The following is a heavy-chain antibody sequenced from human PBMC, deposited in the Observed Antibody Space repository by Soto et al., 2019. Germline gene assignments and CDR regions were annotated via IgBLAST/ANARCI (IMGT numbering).Heavy chain of an antibody. CDR2: ISYDGSNK. V-gene: IGHV3-30*18. D-gene: IGHD2-2*02. Sequence: GGSLSLSCAASGFTFSSYGMHWVRQAPGKGLEWVAVISYDGSNKYYADSVKGRFTISRDNSKNTLYLQMNSLRAEDTSVYYCAKDAHMVVVPAAIGPWGQGTLVTVSS. CDR1: GFTFSSYG. J-gene: IGHJ5*02. CDR3: AKDAHMVVVPAAIGP.